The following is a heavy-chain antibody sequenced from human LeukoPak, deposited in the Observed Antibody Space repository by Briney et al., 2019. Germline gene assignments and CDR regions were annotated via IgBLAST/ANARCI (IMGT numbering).Heavy chain of an antibody. CDR2: INPSGGSA. J-gene: IGHJ6*03. D-gene: IGHD3-10*01. CDR3: ARARAGYVSGTYENVYIYYMDV. V-gene: IGHV1-46*01. CDR1: GYTFTSYY. Sequence: GASVKVSCKASGYTFTSYYMHWVRQAPGQGLEWMGIINPSGGSASYAQKFQGRVTMTRDMSTSTVYMELSSLRSEDTAVYYCARARAGYVSGTYENVYIYYMDVWGKGTTVSVSS.